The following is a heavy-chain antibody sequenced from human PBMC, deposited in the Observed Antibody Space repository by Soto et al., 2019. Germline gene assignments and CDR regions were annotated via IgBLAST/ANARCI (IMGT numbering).Heavy chain of an antibody. J-gene: IGHJ6*02. D-gene: IGHD2-15*01. CDR2: MLYSGLT. V-gene: IGHV4-39*01. CDR1: GYSVSSSDYY. Sequence: SETLSLTCSVSGYSVSSSDYYWAWIRQPPGKGLEWIGGMLYSGLTYYNPSLKSRVTLSVDTSKNQFSVRLNSVTASDTAVYYCAPLSVSLSGPYGIHVWGQGTTVTVSS. CDR3: APLSVSLSGPYGIHV.